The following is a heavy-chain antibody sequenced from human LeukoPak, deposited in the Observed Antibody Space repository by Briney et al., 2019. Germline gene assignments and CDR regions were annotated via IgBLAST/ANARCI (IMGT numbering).Heavy chain of an antibody. J-gene: IGHJ5*02. CDR3: ARRAFIAAAGTWFDP. D-gene: IGHD6-13*01. V-gene: IGHV1-69*05. Sequence: SVKVSCKASGGTFSSYAMSWVRQAPGQGLEWMGGIIPIFGTANYAQKFQGRVTITTDEFTSTAYMELSSLRSEDTPVYYCARRAFIAAAGTWFDPWGQGTLVTVSS. CDR1: GGTFSSYA. CDR2: IIPIFGTA.